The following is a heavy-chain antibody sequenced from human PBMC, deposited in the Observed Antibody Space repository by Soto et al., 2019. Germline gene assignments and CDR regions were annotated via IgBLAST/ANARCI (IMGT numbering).Heavy chain of an antibody. D-gene: IGHD2-8*01. CDR3: ARESEDGVPGDY. J-gene: IGHJ4*02. Sequence: VQLVQSGTEVKEPGASVRVSCKASGYTFTAHSLHWAPQAPGQGLEWRGWIIVSHDWPRYAPQFQGRLTFATDTIGTTSYRHLTRLTPADTAVYFLARESEDGVPGDYWGQGTPVVVSS. V-gene: IGHV1-3*01. CDR2: IIVSHDWP. CDR1: GYTFTAHS.